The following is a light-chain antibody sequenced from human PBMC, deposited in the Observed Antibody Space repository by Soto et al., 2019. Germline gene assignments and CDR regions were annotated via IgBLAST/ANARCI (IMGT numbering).Light chain of an antibody. CDR1: QSVGSY. V-gene: IGKV3-11*01. Sequence: EIVLTQSPATLSLSPGERATLSCRASQSVGSYLAWYQQKPGQAPRLLIYDASKRATGIPAMFSGSGSGTDFTLTISSLEPEDFALYYCQQLSHWPFTFGPGTKVDIK. CDR2: DAS. CDR3: QQLSHWPFT. J-gene: IGKJ3*01.